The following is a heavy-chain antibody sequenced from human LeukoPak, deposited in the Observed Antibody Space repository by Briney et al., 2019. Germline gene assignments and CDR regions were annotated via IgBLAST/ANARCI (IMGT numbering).Heavy chain of an antibody. V-gene: IGHV4-59*01. CDR1: GGSISSYY. Sequence: SETLSLTCAVSGGSISSYYWSWIRQPPRKGLEWIGYIYYSGSTNYNPSLKSRVTISVDTSKNQFSLKLSSVTAADTAVYYCARGILPYYDPWGQGTLVTVSS. CDR2: IYYSGST. J-gene: IGHJ5*02. CDR3: ARGILPYYDP. D-gene: IGHD3-10*01.